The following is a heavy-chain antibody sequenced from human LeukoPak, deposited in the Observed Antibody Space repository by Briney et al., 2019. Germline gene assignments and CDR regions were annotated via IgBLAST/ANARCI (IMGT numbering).Heavy chain of an antibody. CDR1: GGSISSGSYY. D-gene: IGHD4-11*01. Sequence: SETLSLTCTVSGGSISSGSYYWSWIRQPAGKGLEWIGRIYTSGSTNYNPSLKSRVTISVDTSKNQFSLKLSSVTAADTAVYYCARGYSNYLAYYYYYYMDVWGKGTTVTVSS. CDR3: ARGYSNYLAYYYYYYMDV. CDR2: IYTSGST. V-gene: IGHV4-61*02. J-gene: IGHJ6*03.